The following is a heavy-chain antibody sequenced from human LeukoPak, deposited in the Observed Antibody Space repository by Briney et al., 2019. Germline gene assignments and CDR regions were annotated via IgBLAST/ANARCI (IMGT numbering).Heavy chain of an antibody. D-gene: IGHD4-17*01. J-gene: IGHJ6*03. CDR2: IYTSGST. Sequence: ASQTLSLTCTVSGGSISSGDYYWSWIRQPAGKGLEWIGRIYTSGSTNYNPSLKSRVTISVDTSKNQFSLKLSSVTAADTAVYYCARDYGSPKYYYYMDVWGKGTTVTVSS. CDR3: ARDYGSPKYYYYMDV. V-gene: IGHV4-61*02. CDR1: GGSISSGDYY.